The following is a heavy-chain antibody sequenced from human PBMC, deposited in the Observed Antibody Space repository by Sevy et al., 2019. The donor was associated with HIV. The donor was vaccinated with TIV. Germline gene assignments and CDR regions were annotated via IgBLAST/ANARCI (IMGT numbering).Heavy chain of an antibody. CDR1: GFTFSSYE. CDR2: ISSSGSTI. Sequence: GGCLRLSCAASGFTFSSYEMNWVRQAPGKGLEWVSYISSSGSTIYYADSVKGRFTVSRYNAKNSLYLQMNSLRAEDSAVYYCAREPMTVAGKSSDAFDIWGQGTMVPVSS. J-gene: IGHJ3*02. D-gene: IGHD6-19*01. V-gene: IGHV3-48*03. CDR3: AREPMTVAGKSSDAFDI.